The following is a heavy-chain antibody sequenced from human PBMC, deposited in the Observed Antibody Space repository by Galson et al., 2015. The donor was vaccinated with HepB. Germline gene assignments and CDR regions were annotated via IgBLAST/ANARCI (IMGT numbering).Heavy chain of an antibody. V-gene: IGHV1-46*03. CDR3: AKALGYCSSTSCYGPAYYYYGMDV. J-gene: IGHJ6*02. Sequence: SVKVSCKASGYTFTSYYMHWVRQAPGQGLEWMGIINPSGGSTSYAQTFQGRVTMTRDTSTSTVYMELSSLRSEDTAVYYCAKALGYCSSTSCYGPAYYYYGMDVWGQGTTVTVSS. D-gene: IGHD2-2*01. CDR2: INPSGGST. CDR1: GYTFTSYY.